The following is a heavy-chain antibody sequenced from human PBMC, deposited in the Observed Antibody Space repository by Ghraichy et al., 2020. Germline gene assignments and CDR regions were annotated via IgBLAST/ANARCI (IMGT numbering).Heavy chain of an antibody. CDR2: IYYSGST. CDR3: ARDFSSSWKRGWFDP. CDR1: GGSISSYY. D-gene: IGHD6-13*01. J-gene: IGHJ5*02. Sequence: TLSLTCTVPGGSISSYYWSWIRQPPGKGLEWIGYIYYSGSTNYNPSLKSRVTISVDTSKNQFSLKLSSVTAADTAVYYCARDFSSSWKRGWFDPWGQGTLVTVSS. V-gene: IGHV4-59*01.